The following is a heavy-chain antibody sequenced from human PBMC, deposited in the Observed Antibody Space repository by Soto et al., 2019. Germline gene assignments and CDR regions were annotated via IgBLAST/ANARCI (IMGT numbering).Heavy chain of an antibody. CDR2: ISHTGTA. CDR3: ATSEGSDYGNSDY. J-gene: IGHJ4*02. D-gene: IGHD4-17*01. Sequence: PSETLSLTCTVSGGSISAFYWSWIRQPPGKGLEWIGYISHTGTATYSPSLRSRVTISIDTSKNQFSLKPNSVTAADTAVYYCATSEGSDYGNSDYWGQGTLVTVSS. V-gene: IGHV4-59*01. CDR1: GGSISAFY.